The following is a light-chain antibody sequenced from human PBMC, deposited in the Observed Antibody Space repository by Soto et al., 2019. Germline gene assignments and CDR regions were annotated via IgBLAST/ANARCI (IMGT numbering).Light chain of an antibody. CDR1: KLGNKY. CDR2: QDT. Sequence: SYELTQPPSVSVSPGQTASITCSGDKLGNKYASWYQQKPGQSPVLVIYQDTKRPSGIPGRFSGSNSGNTATLTISGTQGMDEADYYCQAWDSSTVVFGGGTKVTVL. CDR3: QAWDSSTVV. J-gene: IGLJ2*01. V-gene: IGLV3-1*01.